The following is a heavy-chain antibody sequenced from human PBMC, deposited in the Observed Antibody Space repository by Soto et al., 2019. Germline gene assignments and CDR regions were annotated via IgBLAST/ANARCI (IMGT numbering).Heavy chain of an antibody. V-gene: IGHV1-8*01. CDR2: MNPNSGNT. CDR1: GYTFTSYD. CDR3: ATVIVSTIPLDY. J-gene: IGHJ4*02. Sequence: ASVKVSCKASGYTFTSYDINWVRQATGQGLEWMGWMNPNSGNTIYAQKFQGRVTMTEATSTDTAYMELSSLRSEDTAVYYCATVIVSTIPLDYWGQGTLVTVSS. D-gene: IGHD5-12*01.